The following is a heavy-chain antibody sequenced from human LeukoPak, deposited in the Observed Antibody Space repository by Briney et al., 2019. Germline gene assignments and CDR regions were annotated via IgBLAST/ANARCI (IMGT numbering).Heavy chain of an antibody. Sequence: ASVKVSCKASGYTFTGYYMHWVRQAPGQGLEWMGWINPNSGGTNYAQKFQGRVTMTRDTSISTAYMELSRLRSDDTAVYYCASDLFSEQLVPFDYWGQGTLVTVSS. CDR1: GYTFTGYY. CDR2: INPNSGGT. D-gene: IGHD6-6*01. V-gene: IGHV1-2*02. J-gene: IGHJ4*02. CDR3: ASDLFSEQLVPFDY.